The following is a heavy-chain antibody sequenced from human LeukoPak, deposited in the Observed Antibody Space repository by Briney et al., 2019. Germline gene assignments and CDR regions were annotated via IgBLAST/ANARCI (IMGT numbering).Heavy chain of an antibody. Sequence: SETLSLTCTVSGGSISSSSYYWGWIRQPPGKGLERIGIIYYSGSTYYNPSLKSRLTISVDTSKDQFSLKLSSVTATDTAVYYCARRGYCSSTSCYEYWFDPWGQGTLVTVSS. CDR2: IYYSGST. J-gene: IGHJ5*02. V-gene: IGHV4-39*01. CDR3: ARRGYCSSTSCYEYWFDP. CDR1: GGSISSSSYY. D-gene: IGHD2-2*01.